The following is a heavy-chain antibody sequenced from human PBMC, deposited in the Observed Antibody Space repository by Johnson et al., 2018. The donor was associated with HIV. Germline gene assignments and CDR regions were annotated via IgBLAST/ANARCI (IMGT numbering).Heavy chain of an antibody. Sequence: QLVESGGGLVQPGGSLRLSCAASGFTFGSYAMHWVRQAPGKGLEWVEGITWNSGNMGYAFSVKGRFAISRDNAKNSLYLQMNSLRVEDTALYYCTRDSGITGTTGDAFDIWGQGTMVTVSS. J-gene: IGHJ3*02. D-gene: IGHD1-20*01. CDR1: GFTFGSYA. CDR3: TRDSGITGTTGDAFDI. V-gene: IGHV3-9*01. CDR2: ITWNSGNM.